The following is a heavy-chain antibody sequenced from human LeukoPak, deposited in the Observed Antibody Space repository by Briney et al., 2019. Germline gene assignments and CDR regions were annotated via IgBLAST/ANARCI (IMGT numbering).Heavy chain of an antibody. CDR3: AREGSEYFDWLSSDY. CDR2: IKQDGSEK. D-gene: IGHD3-9*01. CDR1: GFTFSSYW. Sequence: PGGSLRLSCAASGFTFSSYWMSWVRQAPGKGLEWVANIKQDGSEKYYVDSVKGRFTISRGNAKNSLYLQMNSLRAEDTAVYYCAREGSEYFDWLSSDYWGQGTLVTVSS. J-gene: IGHJ4*02. V-gene: IGHV3-7*01.